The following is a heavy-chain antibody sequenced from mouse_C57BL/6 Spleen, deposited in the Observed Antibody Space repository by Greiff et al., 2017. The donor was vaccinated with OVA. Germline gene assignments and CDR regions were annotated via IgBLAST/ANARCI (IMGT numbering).Heavy chain of an antibody. CDR2: ISYDGSN. D-gene: IGHD1-1*01. Sequence: EVQRVESGPGLVKPSQSLSLTCSVTGYSITSGYYWNWIRQFPGNKLEWMGYISYDGSNNYNPSLKNRISITRDTSKNQFFLKLNSVTTEDTATYYCARDLLTYGGFAYWGQGTLVTVSA. J-gene: IGHJ3*01. CDR1: GYSITSGYY. V-gene: IGHV3-6*01. CDR3: ARDLLTYGGFAY.